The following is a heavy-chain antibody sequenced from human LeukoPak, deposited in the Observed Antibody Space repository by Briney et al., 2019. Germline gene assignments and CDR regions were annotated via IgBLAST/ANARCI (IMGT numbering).Heavy chain of an antibody. D-gene: IGHD2-15*01. CDR1: GYTFTGYY. J-gene: IGHJ1*01. Sequence: ASVKVSCKASGYTFTGYYMHWVRQAPGQGLEWMGRINPNSGGTNYAQKFQGRVTMTRDTSISTVYMELSSLRSEDTAVYYCARDQLYCSGGSCYSSGSNFQHWGQGTLVTVSS. CDR2: INPNSGGT. V-gene: IGHV1-2*06. CDR3: ARDQLYCSGGSCYSSGSNFQH.